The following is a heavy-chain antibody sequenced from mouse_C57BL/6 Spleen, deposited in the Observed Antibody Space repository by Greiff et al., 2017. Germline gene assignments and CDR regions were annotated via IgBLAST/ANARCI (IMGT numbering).Heavy chain of an antibody. CDR3: AREGESYWYFDV. J-gene: IGHJ1*03. V-gene: IGHV1-4*01. Sequence: VQLQQSGAELARPGASVKMSCKASGYTFTSYTMHWVKQRPGQGLEWIGYINPSSGYTKYNQKFKDKATLTADKSSSTAYMQLSSLTSEDSAVYYCAREGESYWYFDVWGTGTTVTVSS. CDR2: INPSSGYT. CDR1: GYTFTSYT.